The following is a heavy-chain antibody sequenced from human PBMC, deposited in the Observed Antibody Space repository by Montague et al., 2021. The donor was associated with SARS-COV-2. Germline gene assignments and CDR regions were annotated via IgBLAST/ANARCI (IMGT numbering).Heavy chain of an antibody. Sequence: SETLSLTCTVTGDSVISDRYYWSWIRQPPGKGLEWIGFIYDSGSTSYNPSLHSRVTITIDTSKNQFSLNLMSVTPADTAVYYCAKGSSYPWGQGTPVTVSS. V-gene: IGHV4-61*01. J-gene: IGHJ5*02. CDR3: AKGSSYP. CDR1: GDSVISDRYY. D-gene: IGHD3-22*01. CDR2: IYDSGST.